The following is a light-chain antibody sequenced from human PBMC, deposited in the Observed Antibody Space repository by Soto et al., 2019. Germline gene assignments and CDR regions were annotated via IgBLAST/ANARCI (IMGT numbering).Light chain of an antibody. V-gene: IGLV2-14*01. J-gene: IGLJ2*01. CDR1: TSDVGGYNL. CDR3: SSYTSSSTL. Sequence: QPALTQPASVSGSPGQSITISCTGITSDVGGYNLVSWYQQHPGKAPKLMIYEVSNRPSGVSNRFSGSKSGNTASLTISGLQAEDEADYYCSSYTSSSTLFGGGTKLTVL. CDR2: EVS.